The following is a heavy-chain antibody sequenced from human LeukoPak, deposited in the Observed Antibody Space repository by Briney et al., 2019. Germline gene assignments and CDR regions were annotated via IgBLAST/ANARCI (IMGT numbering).Heavy chain of an antibody. D-gene: IGHD5-18*01. J-gene: IGHJ5*02. V-gene: IGHV1-69*05. Sequence: ASVKVSCKASGGTFSSYAISWVRQAPGQGLEWMGRIIPIFGTANYAQKFQGRVTITTDESTSTAYMELSSLRSEDTAVYYCARGRGYSHNWFDPWGQGTLVTVSS. CDR2: IIPIFGTA. CDR1: GGTFSSYA. CDR3: ARGRGYSHNWFDP.